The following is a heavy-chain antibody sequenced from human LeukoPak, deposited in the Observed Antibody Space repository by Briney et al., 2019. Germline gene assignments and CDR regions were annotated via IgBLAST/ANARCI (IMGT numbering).Heavy chain of an antibody. CDR2: ISSSSSYI. Sequence: GGSLRLSCATSGFTFSSYNMTWVRQAPGRGLEWVSSISSSSSYIYYADSVKGRFTISRDSAKNSLYLQMNSLRAEDTAVYYCARVMYSSGWSFDYWGQGTLVTVSS. V-gene: IGHV3-21*01. D-gene: IGHD6-19*01. J-gene: IGHJ4*02. CDR1: GFTFSSYN. CDR3: ARVMYSSGWSFDY.